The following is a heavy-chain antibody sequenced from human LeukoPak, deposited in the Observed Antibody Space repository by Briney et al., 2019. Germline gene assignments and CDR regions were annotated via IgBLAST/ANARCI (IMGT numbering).Heavy chain of an antibody. D-gene: IGHD2/OR15-2a*01. V-gene: IGHV3-74*01. CDR1: GFTFSGYA. Sequence: PGRSLRLSCAASGFTFSGYAMSWVRQAPGKGLVWVSRINTDGSTTTYADSVKGRFTISRDNAKNTLYLQMNSLRAEDTAVYYCARDVIRGGQGTLVTVSS. CDR3: ARDVIR. CDR2: INTDGSTT. J-gene: IGHJ4*02.